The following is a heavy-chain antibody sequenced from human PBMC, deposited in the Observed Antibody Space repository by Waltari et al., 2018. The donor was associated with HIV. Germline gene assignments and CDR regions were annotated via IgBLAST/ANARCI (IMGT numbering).Heavy chain of an antibody. D-gene: IGHD6-13*01. CDR1: GGPFSSYA. CDR3: ARDRFGIGASGLGGVPLFWGPFDY. J-gene: IGHJ4*02. V-gene: IGHV1-69*01. Sequence: QVQLEQSGAEVKKPGSSVKVSCKTSGGPFSSYALSWVRQAPGQGLGCLGGIIPAFGKTQYAQKCQGRFTITADESTSTAYMERSRLTYEDTAVYYCARDRFGIGASGLGGVPLFWGPFDYWGQGSLVTVSS. CDR2: IIPAFGKT.